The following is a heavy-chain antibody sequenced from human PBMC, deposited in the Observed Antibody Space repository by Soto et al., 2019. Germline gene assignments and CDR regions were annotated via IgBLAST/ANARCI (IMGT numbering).Heavy chain of an antibody. J-gene: IGHJ4*02. Sequence: PSETLSLTCTVSGGSISSGGYYWSWIRQHPGKGLEWIGYIYYSGSTYYNPSLKSRVTISVDTSKNQFSLKLSSVTAADTAVYYCARDRECSGGNRYNSFDYWGQGTLVTVSS. CDR1: GGSISSGGYY. V-gene: IGHV4-31*03. CDR2: IYYSGST. CDR3: ARDRECSGGNRYNSFDY. D-gene: IGHD2-15*01.